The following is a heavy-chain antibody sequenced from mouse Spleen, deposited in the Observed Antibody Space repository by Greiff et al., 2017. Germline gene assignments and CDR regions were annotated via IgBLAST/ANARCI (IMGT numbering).Heavy chain of an antibody. CDR3: ANTGTGDY. CDR2: IDPSDSYT. V-gene: IGHV1-59*01. D-gene: IGHD4-1*01. Sequence: QVQLQQPGAELVRPGTSVKLSCKASGYTFTSYWMHWVKQRPGQGLEWIGVIDPSDSYTNYNQKFKGKATLTVDTSSSTAYMQLSSLTSEDSAVYYCANTGTGDYWGQGTTLTVSS. CDR1: GYTFTSYW. J-gene: IGHJ2*01.